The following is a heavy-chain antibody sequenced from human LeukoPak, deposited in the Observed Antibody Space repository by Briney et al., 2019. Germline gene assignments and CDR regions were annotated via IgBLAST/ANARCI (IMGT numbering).Heavy chain of an antibody. J-gene: IGHJ5*02. CDR2: ISAYNGNT. Sequence: EASVKVSCKASGGTFSSYAISWVRQAPGQGLEWMGWISAYNGNTNYAQKLQGRVTMTTDTSTSTAYMELRSLRSDDTAVYYCARVGPHPYSSSWFSYNWFDPWGQGTLVTVSS. V-gene: IGHV1-18*01. CDR3: ARVGPHPYSSSWFSYNWFDP. CDR1: GGTFSSYA. D-gene: IGHD6-13*01.